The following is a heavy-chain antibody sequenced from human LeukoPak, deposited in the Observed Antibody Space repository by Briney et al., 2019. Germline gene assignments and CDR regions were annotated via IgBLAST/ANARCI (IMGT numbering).Heavy chain of an antibody. CDR1: GFTVSSNY. D-gene: IGHD4-17*01. CDR2: IYSGGST. Sequence: HPGGSLRLSCAASGFTVSSNYMSWVRQAPGKGLEWVSVIYSGGSTYYADSVKGRFTISRDNSKNTLYLQMNSLRAEDTAVYYCARDFEDDYGDYAKGPYYGMDVWGQGTTVTVSS. V-gene: IGHV3-66*01. CDR3: ARDFEDDYGDYAKGPYYGMDV. J-gene: IGHJ6*02.